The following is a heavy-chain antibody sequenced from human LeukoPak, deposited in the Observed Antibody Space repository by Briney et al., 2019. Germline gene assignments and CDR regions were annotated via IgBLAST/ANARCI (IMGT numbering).Heavy chain of an antibody. CDR2: IYYSGST. CDR1: GGSISSGDYY. J-gene: IGHJ4*02. V-gene: IGHV4-61*08. Sequence: TSETLSLTCTVSGGSISSGDYYWSWIRQPPGKGLEWIGYIYYSGSTNYNPSLKSRVTISVDTSKNQFSLKLSSVTAADTAVYYCARVWGGYWGQGTLVTVSS. CDR3: ARVWGGY. D-gene: IGHD3-10*01.